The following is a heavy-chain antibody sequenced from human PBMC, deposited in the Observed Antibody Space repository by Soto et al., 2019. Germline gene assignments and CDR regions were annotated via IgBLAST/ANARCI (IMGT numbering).Heavy chain of an antibody. CDR3: ARRGLSAVVFDY. Sequence: QVQLVQSGAEVKKPGASVKVSCKASGYTFTSYAMHWVRQAPGQRLEWMGWINAGNGNTKYSQKFQGRVTITRDTSASTAYMELSSLRSEDTAVYYCARRGLSAVVFDYWGHGTLVTVSS. CDR1: GYTFTSYA. CDR2: INAGNGNT. J-gene: IGHJ4*01. D-gene: IGHD2-2*01. V-gene: IGHV1-3*01.